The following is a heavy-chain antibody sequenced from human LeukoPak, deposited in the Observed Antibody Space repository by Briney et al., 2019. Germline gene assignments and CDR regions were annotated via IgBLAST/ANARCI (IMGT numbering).Heavy chain of an antibody. J-gene: IGHJ4*02. Sequence: PWESLSLTLTVSGASVSSSECGSIRPHAGKGREWSVYIYHRASAAYNASLKSRGTISVDTAKNQLSLRLSSVTAADTAVYYCARQGYCGGDCFSDYWGQGSLVTVSS. D-gene: IGHD2-21*02. CDR2: IYHRASA. CDR3: ARQGYCGGDCFSDY. CDR1: GASVSSSE. V-gene: IGHV4-59*08.